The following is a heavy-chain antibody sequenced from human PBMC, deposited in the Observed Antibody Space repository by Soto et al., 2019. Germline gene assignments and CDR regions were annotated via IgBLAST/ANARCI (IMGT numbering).Heavy chain of an antibody. V-gene: IGHV3-23*01. CDR1: GFTLSTYA. J-gene: IGHJ3*02. CDR3: AKRHDIVVVPAALPAAFDS. CDR2: ISGRGGST. D-gene: IGHD2-2*01. Sequence: EVLLLESGGGLVQPGGSLRLSCAASGFTLSTYAMSWVRQAPGKGLEWVSAISGRGGSTYYADSVKGRFTISRDNSKNTLHLQKNSLRAEDTAVYSCAKRHDIVVVPAALPAAFDSWGQGTMVTVSS.